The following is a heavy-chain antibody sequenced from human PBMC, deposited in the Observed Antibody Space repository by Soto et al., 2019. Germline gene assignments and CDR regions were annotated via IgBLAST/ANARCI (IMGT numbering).Heavy chain of an antibody. V-gene: IGHV3-7*04. CDR1: GFAFSASW. J-gene: IGHJ4*02. CDR2: IKEDGSEK. CDR3: SGGTYY. D-gene: IGHD3-10*01. Sequence: EVQLVESGGGLVHPGGSLRLSCAASGFAFSASWMSWVRQAPGKGLEGVAHIKEDGSEKQYVDSVKGRFTISRDNAKNSLYLQMDSPRVEDTALYYCSGGTYYWGQGPLVTVSS.